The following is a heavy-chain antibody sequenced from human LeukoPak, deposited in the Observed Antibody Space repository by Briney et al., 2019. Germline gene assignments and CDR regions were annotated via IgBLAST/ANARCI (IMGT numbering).Heavy chain of an antibody. J-gene: IGHJ1*01. D-gene: IGHD2-15*01. CDR2: INHIGST. Sequence: PSETLSLTCAVYVGSFSGYYWSCIRQPPGKRLEWIGEINHIGSTNSNPSLKSRVTISLDTSKNQLCMKLSSVTAADMAVYYCERRILGYCSGGSCYSGYFQHWGQGTLVTVSS. V-gene: IGHV4-34*01. CDR1: VGSFSGYY. CDR3: ERRILGYCSGGSCYSGYFQH.